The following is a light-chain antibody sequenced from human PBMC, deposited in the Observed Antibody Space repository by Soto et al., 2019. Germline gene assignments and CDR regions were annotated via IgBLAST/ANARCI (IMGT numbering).Light chain of an antibody. CDR3: QHRDT. Sequence: DIKLTQSPSFLSASVGDRVTITCRASQGISSYLAWYQQKPGKAPKLLIYAASTLQSGVPSRFSGSGSGTEFTLTISSLQPEDFATYYCQHRDTFGPGTKVDIK. CDR2: AAS. CDR1: QGISSY. V-gene: IGKV1-9*01. J-gene: IGKJ3*01.